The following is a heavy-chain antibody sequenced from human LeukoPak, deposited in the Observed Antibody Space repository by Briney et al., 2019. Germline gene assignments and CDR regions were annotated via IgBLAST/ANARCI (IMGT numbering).Heavy chain of an antibody. CDR3: ARADDYGDYYFGY. J-gene: IGHJ4*02. CDR2: IYTSGST. CDR1: GGSISSFY. D-gene: IGHD4-17*01. Sequence: SETLSLTCTVSGGSISSFYCSWIRRPAGKGLEWIGRIYTSGSTKYNPSLKSRVTISVDTSKNQFSLKLSSVTAADTAVYYCARADDYGDYYFGYWGQGTLVTVSS. V-gene: IGHV4-4*07.